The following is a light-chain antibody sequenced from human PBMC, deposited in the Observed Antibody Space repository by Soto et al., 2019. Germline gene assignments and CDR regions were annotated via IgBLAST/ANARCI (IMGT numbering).Light chain of an antibody. Sequence: QSALTQPRSVSGSPGQSVTISCTGTSNDVGDYVSLYQQHPGKAPKVMIYDVTKRPSGVPDPFSDSKSGNTASLNVSGLQAEDEADYYCCSHAGSSTYVFGTGTKLTVL. V-gene: IGLV2-11*01. CDR2: DVT. CDR1: SNDVGDY. CDR3: CSHAGSSTYV. J-gene: IGLJ1*01.